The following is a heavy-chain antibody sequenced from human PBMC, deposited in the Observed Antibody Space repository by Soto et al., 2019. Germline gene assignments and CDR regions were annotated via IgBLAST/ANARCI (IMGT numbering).Heavy chain of an antibody. Sequence: GGSLRLSCAASGFTFSSYAMSWVRQAPGEGLEWVSAISGSGGSTYYADSVKGRFTISRDNSKNTLYLQMNSLRAEDTAVYYCAKDRKHYYDSSGNYWGQGTLVTVSS. CDR3: AKDRKHYYDSSGNY. J-gene: IGHJ4*02. CDR2: ISGSGGST. CDR1: GFTFSSYA. D-gene: IGHD3-22*01. V-gene: IGHV3-23*01.